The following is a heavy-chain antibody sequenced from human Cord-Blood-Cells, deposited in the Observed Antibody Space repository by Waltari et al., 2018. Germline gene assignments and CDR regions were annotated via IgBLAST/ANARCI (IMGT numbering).Heavy chain of an antibody. Sequence: QLQLQESGPGLVKPSETLSLTCTVSGGSISSSSYYWGWLRQPPGKGLEWIGSIYYSGSTYYNPSLKSRVTISVDTSKNQFSLKLSSVTAADTAVYYCARHIAARPGSDAFDIWGQGTMVTVSS. CDR2: IYYSGST. CDR3: ARHIAARPGSDAFDI. J-gene: IGHJ3*02. D-gene: IGHD6-6*01. CDR1: GGSISSSSYY. V-gene: IGHV4-39*01.